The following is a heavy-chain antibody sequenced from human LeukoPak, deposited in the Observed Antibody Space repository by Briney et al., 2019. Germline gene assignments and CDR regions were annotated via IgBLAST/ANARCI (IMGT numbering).Heavy chain of an antibody. D-gene: IGHD3-22*01. CDR1: GFIFSRYW. CDR2: IKQDGSEK. Sequence: GGSLRLSCATSGFIFSRYWMSWVRQAPGKGLEWVANIKQDGSEKYYVDSVKGRFTISRDNAKNSLYLQMNSLRAEDTAVYYCARIHSSGYMYYFDYWGQGTLVTVSS. CDR3: ARIHSSGYMYYFDY. J-gene: IGHJ4*02. V-gene: IGHV3-7*01.